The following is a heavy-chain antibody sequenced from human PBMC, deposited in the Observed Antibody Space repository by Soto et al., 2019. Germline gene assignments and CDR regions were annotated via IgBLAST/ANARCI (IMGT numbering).Heavy chain of an antibody. V-gene: IGHV4-59*12. Sequence: PSETLSLTCTVSGGSISSYYWSWIRQPPGKGLEWIGYIYYSGSTNYNPSLKSRVTISVDTSKNQFSLKLSSVTAADTAVYYCARAVLRYFDWLGDAFDIWGQGTMVTVSS. CDR2: IYYSGST. J-gene: IGHJ3*02. CDR1: GGSISSYY. D-gene: IGHD3-9*01. CDR3: ARAVLRYFDWLGDAFDI.